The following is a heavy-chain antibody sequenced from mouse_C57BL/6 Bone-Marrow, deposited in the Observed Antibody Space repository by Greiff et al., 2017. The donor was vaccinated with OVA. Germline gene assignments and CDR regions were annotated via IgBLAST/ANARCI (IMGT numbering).Heavy chain of an antibody. CDR3: ARRGSNYYFDY. D-gene: IGHD2-5*01. Sequence: VQLQQPGAELVKPGASVKLSCKASGYTFTSYWMHWVKQRPGRGLEWIGRIDPYSGGTKYNEKFKSKATLTVDTPSSTAYMQLSSLTSEDSAVYYCARRGSNYYFDYWGQGTTLTVSS. J-gene: IGHJ2*01. CDR2: IDPYSGGT. V-gene: IGHV1-72*01. CDR1: GYTFTSYW.